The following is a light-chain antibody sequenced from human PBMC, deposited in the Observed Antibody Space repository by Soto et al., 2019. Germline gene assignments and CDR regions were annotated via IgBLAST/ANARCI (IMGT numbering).Light chain of an antibody. CDR1: QSLIHSDGNTY. CDR2: EVS. Sequence: DVVMTQSPLFLPVTLGQPASISCRSSQSLIHSDGNTYLSWFQQRPGQSPRRLIYEVSDRYSGVPDRFTGSGSGTDFTLKISRVEAEDVGVYYCLQGTHWPWTFGQGTEVEIK. CDR3: LQGTHWPWT. J-gene: IGKJ1*01. V-gene: IGKV2-30*02.